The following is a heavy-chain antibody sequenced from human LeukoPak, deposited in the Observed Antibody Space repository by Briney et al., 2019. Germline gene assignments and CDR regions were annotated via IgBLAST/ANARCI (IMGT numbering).Heavy chain of an antibody. CDR2: ISAYNGNT. CDR1: GYTFSNYA. Sequence: ASVKVSCKASGYTFSNYAISWVRQAPGQGLEWMGWISAYNGNTNYAQKFQGRVTMTEDTSTDTAYMELSSLRSEDTAVYYCATGYSGSYYDYFDYWGQGTLVTVSS. J-gene: IGHJ4*02. CDR3: ATGYSGSYYDYFDY. D-gene: IGHD1-26*01. V-gene: IGHV1-18*01.